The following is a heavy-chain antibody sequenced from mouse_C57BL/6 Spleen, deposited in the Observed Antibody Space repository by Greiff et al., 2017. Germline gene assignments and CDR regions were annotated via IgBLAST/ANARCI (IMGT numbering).Heavy chain of an antibody. Sequence: EVKLMESGGDLVKPGGSLKLSCAASGFTFSSYGMSWVRQTPDKRLEWVATISSGGSYTYYPDSVKGRFTISRDNAKNTLYLQMSSLKSEDTAMYYCARHLYYGSSYSWYFDVWGTGTTVTVSS. CDR2: ISSGGSYT. J-gene: IGHJ1*03. D-gene: IGHD1-1*01. CDR1: GFTFSSYG. CDR3: ARHLYYGSSYSWYFDV. V-gene: IGHV5-6*01.